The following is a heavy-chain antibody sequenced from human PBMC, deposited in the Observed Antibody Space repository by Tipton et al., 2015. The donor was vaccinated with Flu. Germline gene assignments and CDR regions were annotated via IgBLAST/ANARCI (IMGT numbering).Heavy chain of an antibody. D-gene: IGHD6-6*01. CDR1: GGSISSYY. J-gene: IGHJ5*02. Sequence: TLSLTCTVSGGSISSYYWTWIRQPAGKGLEWIGRTYTSGSTNYNPSLKSRVTISVDTSKNQFSLKLSSVAAADTAVYYCARAPSGGSSIAARPNWFDPWGQGTLVTVSS. CDR3: ARAPSGGSSIAARPNWFDP. CDR2: TYTSGST. V-gene: IGHV4-4*07.